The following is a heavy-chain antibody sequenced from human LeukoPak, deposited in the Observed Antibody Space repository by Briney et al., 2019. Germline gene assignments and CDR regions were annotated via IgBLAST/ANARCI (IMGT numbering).Heavy chain of an antibody. D-gene: IGHD6-19*01. V-gene: IGHV1-2*02. CDR3: ARLASVPG. Sequence: GASVKVSCKASGYTFTGYYLHWVRQAPGQGLEWMGWIHPNSGGTNYAQKFQGRVTMTRDTSISTAYMELSSLRSDDTAVYFCARLASVPGWGQGTLVTASS. J-gene: IGHJ1*01. CDR2: IHPNSGGT. CDR1: GYTFTGYY.